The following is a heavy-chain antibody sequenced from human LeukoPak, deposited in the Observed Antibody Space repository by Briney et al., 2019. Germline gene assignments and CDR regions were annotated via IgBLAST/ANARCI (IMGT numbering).Heavy chain of an antibody. V-gene: IGHV1-24*01. J-gene: IGHJ4*02. CDR1: GYTLTELS. CDR2: FDPEDGET. D-gene: IGHD6-19*01. Sequence: ASVKVSCKVSGYTLTELSMQWVRQAPGKGLEWMGGFDPEDGETIYAQKFQGRVTMTEDTSTDTAYMELSSLRSEDTAVYYCATVPGYSSGRDYWGQGTLVTVSS. CDR3: ATVPGYSSGRDY.